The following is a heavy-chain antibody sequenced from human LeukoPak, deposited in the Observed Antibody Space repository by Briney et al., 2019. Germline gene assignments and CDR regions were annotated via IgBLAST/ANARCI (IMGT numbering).Heavy chain of an antibody. D-gene: IGHD3-10*01. CDR3: AKQGIVIRAVIIIGFHKEAYYFDY. J-gene: IGHJ4*02. Sequence: PGGSLRLSCVVSGITLSNYGMSWVRQAPGKGLEWVSGISERGGSTNYADSVKGRFIISRDTSKKTVYLQMNSLRVEDTAVYFCAKQGIVIRAVIIIGFHKEAYYFDYWGQGILVTVSS. V-gene: IGHV3-23*01. CDR2: ISERGGST. CDR1: GITLSNYG.